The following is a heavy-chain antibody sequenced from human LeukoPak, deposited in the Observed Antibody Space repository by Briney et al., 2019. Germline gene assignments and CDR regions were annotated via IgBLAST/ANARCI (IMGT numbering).Heavy chain of an antibody. V-gene: IGHV4-59*01. D-gene: IGHD6-13*01. CDR3: ARNSGIAAAGY. Sequence: GSLRLSCAASGFTFSSYSMNWIRQPPGKGLEWIGYIYYSGSTNYNPSLKSRVTISVDTSKNQFSLKLSSVTAADTAVYYCARNSGIAAAGYWGQGTLVTVSS. CDR1: GFTFSSYS. J-gene: IGHJ4*02. CDR2: IYYSGST.